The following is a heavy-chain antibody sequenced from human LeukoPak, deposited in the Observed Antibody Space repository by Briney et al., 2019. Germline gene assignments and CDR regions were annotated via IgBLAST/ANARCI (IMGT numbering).Heavy chain of an antibody. CDR2: IYHSGST. CDR1: GYSISSGYY. D-gene: IGHD2-2*01. J-gene: IGHJ4*02. Sequence: PSETLSLTCAVSGYSISSGYYWGWIRQLPGKGLEWIGSIYHSGSTYYNPSLKSRVTISVDTSKNQFSLKLSSVTAADTAVYYCARQSSTGLSATDYWGQGTLVTVSS. CDR3: ARQSSTGLSATDY. V-gene: IGHV4-38-2*01.